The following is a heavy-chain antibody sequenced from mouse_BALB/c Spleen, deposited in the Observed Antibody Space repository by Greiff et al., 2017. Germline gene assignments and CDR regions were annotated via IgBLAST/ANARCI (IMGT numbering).Heavy chain of an antibody. J-gene: IGHJ4*01. CDR2: INPSNGGT. D-gene: IGHD4-1*01. CDR1: GYTFTSYY. V-gene: IGHV1S81*02. Sequence: QVQLQQSGAELVKPGASVKLSCKASGYTFTSYYMYWVKQRPGQGLEWIGEINPSNGGTNFNEKFKSKATLTVDKSSSTAYMQLSSLTSEDSAVYYCTREGRANWDNYAMDYWGQGTSVTVSS. CDR3: TREGRANWDNYAMDY.